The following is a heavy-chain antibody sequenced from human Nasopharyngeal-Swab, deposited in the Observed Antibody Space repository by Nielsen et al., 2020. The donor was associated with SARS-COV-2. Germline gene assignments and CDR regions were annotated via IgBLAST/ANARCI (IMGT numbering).Heavy chain of an antibody. Sequence: LRLSCPVSGGSISSYYWSWIRQPAGKGLEWIGRIYTSGSTNYNPSLKSRVTMSVDTSKNQFSLKLSSVTAADTAVYYCARETYYYDSRPLDYWGQGTLVTVSS. CDR1: GGSISSYY. D-gene: IGHD3-22*01. CDR2: IYTSGST. V-gene: IGHV4-4*07. J-gene: IGHJ4*02. CDR3: ARETYYYDSRPLDY.